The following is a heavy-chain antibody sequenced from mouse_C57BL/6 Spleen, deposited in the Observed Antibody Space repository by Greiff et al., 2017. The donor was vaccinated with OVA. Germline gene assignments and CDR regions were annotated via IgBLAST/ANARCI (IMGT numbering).Heavy chain of an antibody. CDR3: ARGAYYSNYELGY. CDR2: ILPGSGST. V-gene: IGHV1-9*01. CDR1: GYTFTGYW. J-gene: IGHJ2*01. Sequence: QVQLQQSGAELMKPGASVKLSCKATGYTFTGYWIEWVKQRPGHGLEWIGEILPGSGSTNYNEKVKGKATFTADTASNTAYMQLSSLTTEDSAIYYCARGAYYSNYELGYWGQGTTLTVSS. D-gene: IGHD2-5*01.